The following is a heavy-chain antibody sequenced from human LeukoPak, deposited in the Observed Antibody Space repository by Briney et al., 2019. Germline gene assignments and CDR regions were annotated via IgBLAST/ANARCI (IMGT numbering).Heavy chain of an antibody. Sequence: QTGGSLRLSCAASRFTFSTYGMHWVRQAPGKGLEWVAYIQYDGSNQQYADSVKGRFSISRDSSRNILYLQMNSLRAEDTAVYYCARDQREDDYGDVGGYMDVWGKGTTVTISS. D-gene: IGHD4-17*01. CDR2: IQYDGSNQ. J-gene: IGHJ6*03. CDR1: RFTFSTYG. CDR3: ARDQREDDYGDVGGYMDV. V-gene: IGHV3-30*02.